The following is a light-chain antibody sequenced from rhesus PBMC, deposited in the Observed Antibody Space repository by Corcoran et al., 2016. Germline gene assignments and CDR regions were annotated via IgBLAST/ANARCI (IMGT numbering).Light chain of an antibody. Sequence: EIVMTQSPATLSLSPGERATLSCRASQSVSSNLAWYQQKPGQAPRLPIYDASNRATGIPDRFSGSGSGTDFTLTISSLEPEDVGVYYCQQESNWPRTFGQGTKVEIK. CDR1: QSVSSN. CDR3: QQESNWPRT. CDR2: DAS. J-gene: IGKJ1*01. V-gene: IGKV3-35*01.